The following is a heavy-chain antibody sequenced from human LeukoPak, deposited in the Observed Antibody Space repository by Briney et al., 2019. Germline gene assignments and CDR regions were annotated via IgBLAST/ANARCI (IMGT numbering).Heavy chain of an antibody. CDR1: GYTFTSYG. D-gene: IGHD4-17*01. CDR3: VYSGDYDPGSDHPPWFDP. CDR2: ISAYNGNT. J-gene: IGHJ5*02. Sequence: ASVKVSCKASGYTFTSYGISWVRQAPGQGLEWMGWISAYNGNTNYAQKLQGRVTMTTDTSTSTAYMELRSLRSDDTAVYYCVYSGDYDPGSDHPPWFDPWGQGTLVTVSS. V-gene: IGHV1-18*01.